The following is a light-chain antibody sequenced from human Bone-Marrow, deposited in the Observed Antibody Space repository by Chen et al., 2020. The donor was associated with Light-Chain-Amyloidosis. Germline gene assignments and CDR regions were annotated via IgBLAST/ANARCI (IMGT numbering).Light chain of an antibody. CDR2: EVT. Sequence: QSALTQPASVSGSPGQSITISCTGTSSDVGGDNHVSWYQQHPDKAPKLMIYEVTNRPSWVPARFAGSRSDNTASLNISGLQTEDEAVYFCSAYTNTNTLVFGSGTRVTVL. CDR1: SSDVGGDNH. J-gene: IGLJ1*01. V-gene: IGLV2-14*01. CDR3: SAYTNTNTLV.